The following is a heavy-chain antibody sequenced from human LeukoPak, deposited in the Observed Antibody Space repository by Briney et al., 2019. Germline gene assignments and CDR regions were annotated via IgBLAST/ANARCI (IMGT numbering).Heavy chain of an antibody. CDR1: GFTFSDYY. CDR2: ISSSGSTI. Sequence: GGSLRLSCAASGFTFSDYYMSWIRQAPGKGLEWVSYISSSGSTIYYADSVKGRFTTSRDNAKNSLYLQMNSLRAEDTAVYYCARAILYGSGSYNDYWGQGTLVTVSS. D-gene: IGHD3-10*01. V-gene: IGHV3-11*04. CDR3: ARAILYGSGSYNDY. J-gene: IGHJ4*02.